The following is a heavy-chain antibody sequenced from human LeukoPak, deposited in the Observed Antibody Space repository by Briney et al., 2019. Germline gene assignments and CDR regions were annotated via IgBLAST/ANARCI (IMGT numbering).Heavy chain of an antibody. CDR3: TTGVLGLKQLVRP. Sequence: GGSLRLSCATSGFTFSNAWMSWVRQAPGKGLEWVGRIKSKTDGGTTDYAAPVKGRFTISRDDSKNTLYLQMNSLKTEDTAVYYCTTGVLGLKQLVRPWGQGTPVTVPS. J-gene: IGHJ5*02. V-gene: IGHV3-15*01. CDR1: GFTFSNAW. CDR2: IKSKTDGGTT. D-gene: IGHD6-6*01.